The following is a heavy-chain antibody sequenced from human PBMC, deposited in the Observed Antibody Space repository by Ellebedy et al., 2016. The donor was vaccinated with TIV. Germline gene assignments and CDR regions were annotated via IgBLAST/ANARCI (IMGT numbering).Heavy chain of an antibody. CDR1: GFTFSSNA. Sequence: GESLKISCAASGFTFSSNAMSWVRQAPGKGLEWISSITSSGDNTYYADSVKGRFTISRDNSKNTLYLHMNSLRAEDMAVYYCAKPPMGQLYFDYWGQGTLVTVSS. D-gene: IGHD3-10*01. V-gene: IGHV3-23*01. J-gene: IGHJ4*02. CDR3: AKPPMGQLYFDY. CDR2: ITSSGDNT.